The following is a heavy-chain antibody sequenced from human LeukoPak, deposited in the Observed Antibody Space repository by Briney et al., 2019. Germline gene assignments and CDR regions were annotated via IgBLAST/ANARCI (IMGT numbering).Heavy chain of an antibody. CDR1: GLKFDDYA. CDR2: ITGDAGDT. Sequence: GGSLRLSCAASGLKFDDYAMYWVRHGPGQGLEWVSLITGDAGDTSYADSVKGRFTISRDNSKNSLYLQTNNLRTEDTAFYYCAKASDSGTHYRSFDDWGQGTLVTVSS. CDR3: AKASDSGTHYRSFDD. D-gene: IGHD3-10*01. V-gene: IGHV3-43*02. J-gene: IGHJ4*02.